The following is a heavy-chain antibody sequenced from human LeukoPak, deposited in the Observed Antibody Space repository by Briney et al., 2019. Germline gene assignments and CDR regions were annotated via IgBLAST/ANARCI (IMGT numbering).Heavy chain of an antibody. CDR3: ARPPTYYDFWSGYYFDY. V-gene: IGHV3-30-3*01. Sequence: GRSLRLSCAASGFTFSSYARHWVRQAPGKGLEWVAVISYDGSNKYYADSVKGRFTISRDNSKNTLYLQMNSLRAEDTAVYYCARPPTYYDFWSGYYFDYWGQGTLVTVSS. CDR1: GFTFSSYA. CDR2: ISYDGSNK. D-gene: IGHD3-3*01. J-gene: IGHJ4*02.